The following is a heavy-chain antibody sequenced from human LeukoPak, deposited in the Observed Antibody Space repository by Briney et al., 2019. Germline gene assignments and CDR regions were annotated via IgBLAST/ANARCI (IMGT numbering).Heavy chain of an antibody. CDR1: GYTFTSYY. V-gene: IGHV1-46*01. Sequence: ASVKVSCKASGYTFTSYYMHWVRQATGQGLEWMGRINPSGGSTSYAQRFQGRVTMTRDMSTSTVYMELSRLRSDDTAVYYCATDQHRGGVQDSGQGTLGSV. CDR2: INPSGGST. D-gene: IGHD2-8*02. CDR3: ATDQHRGGVQD. J-gene: IGHJ4*02.